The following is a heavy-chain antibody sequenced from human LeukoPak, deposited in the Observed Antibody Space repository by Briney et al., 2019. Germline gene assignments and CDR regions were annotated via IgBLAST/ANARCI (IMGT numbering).Heavy chain of an antibody. J-gene: IGHJ4*02. CDR3: ARIQVGATDFDH. Sequence: PGGSLRLSCAASGFTFSSYGMHWVRQAPGKGLEWVAVIWYDGSNKYYADSVKGRFTISRDNSKNTPYLQMNSMRAEDTAGYYCARIQVGATDFDHWGQGPLVTVS. CDR2: IWYDGSNK. D-gene: IGHD1-26*01. V-gene: IGHV3-33*01. CDR1: GFTFSSYG.